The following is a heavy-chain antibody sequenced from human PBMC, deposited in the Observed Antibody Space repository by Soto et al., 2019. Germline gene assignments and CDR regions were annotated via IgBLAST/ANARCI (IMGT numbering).Heavy chain of an antibody. CDR2: INAGNGNT. CDR1: GYTFTSYA. Sequence: QVQLVQSGAEEKKPGASVKVSCKASGYTFTSYAMHWVRQAPGQRLEWMGWINAGNGNTKYSQKLQGKVTITRDTSASTAYMELSRLRSEDTAVYYCARDPSYYGMDVWGQGTTVTVSS. V-gene: IGHV1-3*05. CDR3: ARDPSYYGMDV. J-gene: IGHJ6*02.